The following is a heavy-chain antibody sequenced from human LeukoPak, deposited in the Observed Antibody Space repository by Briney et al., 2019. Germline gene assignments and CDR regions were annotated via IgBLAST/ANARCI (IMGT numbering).Heavy chain of an antibody. J-gene: IGHJ4*02. CDR3: ARAYSSSWSYYFDY. D-gene: IGHD6-13*01. Sequence: PGGSLRLSCAASGFTFSSYEMNWVRQAPGKGLEWVSYISSSGSTRYYADSVKGRFTMSRDNAKNSLYLQMNSLRAEDTALYYCARAYSSSWSYYFDYWGQGTLVTVSS. V-gene: IGHV3-48*03. CDR1: GFTFSSYE. CDR2: ISSSGSTR.